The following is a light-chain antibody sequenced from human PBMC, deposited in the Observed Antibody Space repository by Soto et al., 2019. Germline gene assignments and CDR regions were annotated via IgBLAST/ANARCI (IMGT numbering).Light chain of an antibody. CDR1: VLAKKY. V-gene: IGLV3-27*01. Sequence: SYELTQPSSVSVSPGQTARITCSGDVLAKKYARWFQQKPGQAPVLVIYKDSERPSGIPERFSGSSSGTTVTLTISGAQVEDEADYYCYSAADNNQAVFGGGTKLTVL. J-gene: IGLJ2*01. CDR3: YSAADNNQAV. CDR2: KDS.